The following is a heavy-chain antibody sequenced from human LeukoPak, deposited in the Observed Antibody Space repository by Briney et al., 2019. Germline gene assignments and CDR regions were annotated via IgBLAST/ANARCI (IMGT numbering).Heavy chain of an antibody. V-gene: IGHV5-51*01. D-gene: IGHD2-2*01. CDR2: IYPGDSDT. J-gene: IGHJ4*02. Sequence: GESLKISCQGSGYSFTSYWIGWVRQMPGKGLEWMGIIYPGDSDTRYSPSFQGQVTISADKSISTAYLQWSSLKASDTAMYYCARRGRYCTSTNCYVAYWGQGTLVTVSS. CDR3: ARRGRYCTSTNCYVAY. CDR1: GYSFTSYW.